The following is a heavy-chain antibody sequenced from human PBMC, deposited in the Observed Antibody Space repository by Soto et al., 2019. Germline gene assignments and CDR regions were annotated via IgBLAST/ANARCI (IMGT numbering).Heavy chain of an antibody. Sequence: EVQLLESGGGSVQPGGSLRVSCAASGFTFSGFSMSWVRQAPGRGLEWVASIYGTGAKAFYADSVKGRFTISRDNSQNTLYLQMDYLRAEDTALYYCAKDLTPDSGWDLDSWGQGTPVIVPS. CDR3: AKDLTPDSGWDLDS. CDR2: IYGTGAKA. D-gene: IGHD6-19*01. CDR1: GFTFSGFS. V-gene: IGHV3-23*01. J-gene: IGHJ4*02.